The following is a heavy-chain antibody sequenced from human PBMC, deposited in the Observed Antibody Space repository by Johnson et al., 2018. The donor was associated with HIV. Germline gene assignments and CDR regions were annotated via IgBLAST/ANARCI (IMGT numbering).Heavy chain of an antibody. D-gene: IGHD2-2*01. CDR2: IYSDGRT. Sequence: VQLVESGGGLVQPGGSLRLSCAASGFTVSSNYMSWVRQAPGTGLEWVSVIYSDGRTYYADSVKGRFTISRDNAKNSVYLQMNSLRAEDPAVYYCARGTLAAFGIWGQGTMVTVSS. CDR1: GFTVSSNY. J-gene: IGHJ3*02. CDR3: ARGTLAAFGI. V-gene: IGHV3-66*01.